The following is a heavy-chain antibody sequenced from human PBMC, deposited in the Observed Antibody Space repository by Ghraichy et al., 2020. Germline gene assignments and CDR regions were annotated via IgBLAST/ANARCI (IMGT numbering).Heavy chain of an antibody. CDR1: GGSISSYY. Sequence: TLSLTCTVSGGSISSYYWSWTRQPPGKGLEWIGYIYYSGSTNYTPSLKSRVTMSVDTSKNQFSLKLSSVTAADTGIYYCAGAPNTYYFDYWGQGILVTVSS. V-gene: IGHV4-59*07. J-gene: IGHJ4*02. D-gene: IGHD4/OR15-4a*01. CDR3: AGAPNTYYFDY. CDR2: IYYSGST.